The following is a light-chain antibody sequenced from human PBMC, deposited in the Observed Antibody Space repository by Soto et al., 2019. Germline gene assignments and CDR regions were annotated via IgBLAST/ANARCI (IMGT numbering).Light chain of an antibody. V-gene: IGLV1-44*01. Sequence: QSVLTQPPSASGTPGQRVTISCSGSSSNIGSSIVNWYQQLPGTAPKLLIYSNNQRPSGVPDRFSGSKSGTSASLAISGLQSEDEADYSCAAWDDSLNAVVFGGGTQLTVL. CDR1: SSNIGSSI. CDR2: SNN. CDR3: AAWDDSLNAVV. J-gene: IGLJ2*01.